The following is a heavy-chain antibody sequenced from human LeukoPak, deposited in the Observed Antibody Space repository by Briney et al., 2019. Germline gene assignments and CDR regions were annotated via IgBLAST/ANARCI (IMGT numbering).Heavy chain of an antibody. CDR2: INSDSGFT. CDR3: ARNFDMKGFDP. CDR1: GYTFTGYY. J-gene: IGHJ5*02. Sequence: ASVKVSCKASGYTFTGYYMNWVRQAPGQGLEWMGWINSDSGFTKYAQKFQGRVTMTRDTSITTVYMDLTRLTSDDTAVNYCARNFDMKGFDPWGQGTLVTVSS. V-gene: IGHV1-2*02. D-gene: IGHD3-9*01.